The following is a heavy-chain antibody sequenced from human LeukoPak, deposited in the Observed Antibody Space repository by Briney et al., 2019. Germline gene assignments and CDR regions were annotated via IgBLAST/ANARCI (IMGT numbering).Heavy chain of an antibody. Sequence: GESLKISCKGSGYNFTSYRIGWVRQMPGKGLEWMGVVSPGDSDTRYSPSFQGQVTISADKSISTAYLQWSSLKASDTAMYYCARHLDDSSGYYYRTMYYFDYWGQGTLVTVSS. D-gene: IGHD3-22*01. CDR2: VSPGDSDT. V-gene: IGHV5-51*01. J-gene: IGHJ4*02. CDR1: GYNFTSYR. CDR3: ARHLDDSSGYYYRTMYYFDY.